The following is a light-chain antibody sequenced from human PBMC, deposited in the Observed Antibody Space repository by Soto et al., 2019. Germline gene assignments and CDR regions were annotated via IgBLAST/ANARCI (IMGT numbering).Light chain of an antibody. Sequence: EIVLTQSPGTLSLSPGERATLSCRASQSVSSSYLAWYQQKPGQAPRLLIYGTSSRATAIPDRFRGSGSGTDFTLPISRLEPEDFAVYYCQQYVSSSWTFGKGTKV. CDR2: GTS. V-gene: IGKV3-20*01. J-gene: IGKJ1*01. CDR1: QSVSSSY. CDR3: QQYVSSSWT.